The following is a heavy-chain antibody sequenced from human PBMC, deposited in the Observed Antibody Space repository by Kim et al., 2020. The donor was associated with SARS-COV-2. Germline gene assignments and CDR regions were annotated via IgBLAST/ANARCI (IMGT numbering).Heavy chain of an antibody. CDR3: ARGSGWYFY. V-gene: IGHV4-59*01. CDR2: IYYSGST. CDR1: GGSISSYY. D-gene: IGHD6-19*01. Sequence: SETLSLTCTVSGGSISSYYWSWIRQPPGKGLEWIGYIYYSGSTNYNPSPKSRVTISVDTSKNQFSLKVSSVTAADTAVYYCARGSGWYFYWGQGTLVTVSP. J-gene: IGHJ4*02.